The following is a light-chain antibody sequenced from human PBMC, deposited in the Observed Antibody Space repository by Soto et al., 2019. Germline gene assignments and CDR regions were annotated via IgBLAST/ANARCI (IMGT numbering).Light chain of an antibody. CDR3: QQRSNWPPLT. Sequence: EIVLTQSPATLSLSPGERATLSCRASQSVGNSLAWYQQKPGQAPRLLLYDTSNRAPGTPARFSGSGSGTDFTLTVSSLEPEDFAVYYCQQRSNWPPLTFGGGTKVEIK. CDR1: QSVGNS. V-gene: IGKV3-11*01. J-gene: IGKJ4*01. CDR2: DTS.